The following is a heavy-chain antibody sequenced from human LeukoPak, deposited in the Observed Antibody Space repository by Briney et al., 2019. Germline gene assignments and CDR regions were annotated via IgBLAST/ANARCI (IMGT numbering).Heavy chain of an antibody. CDR1: GGSISSGDYY. V-gene: IGHV4-30-4*08. CDR2: IYYSGST. Sequence: PSQTLSLTCTVSGGSISSGDYYWSWIRQPPGKGLEWIGYIYYSGSTYYNPSLKSRVTISVDTSKNQFSLKLSSVTAADTAVYYCARAYYGSGSYYNYWGQGTLVTVSS. D-gene: IGHD3-10*01. CDR3: ARAYYGSGSYYNY. J-gene: IGHJ4*02.